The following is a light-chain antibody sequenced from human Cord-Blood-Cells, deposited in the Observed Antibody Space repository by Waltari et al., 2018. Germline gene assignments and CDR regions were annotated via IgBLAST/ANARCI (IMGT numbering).Light chain of an antibody. Sequence: SSELTQDPAVSVALGQTVRINCQGASLRSYYASWYQQKPGQAPVLVIYGKNNRPSGIPDRFSGSSSGNTASLTITGAQAEDEADYYCNSRDSSGNHVVFGGGTKLTVL. J-gene: IGLJ2*01. CDR2: GKN. CDR3: NSRDSSGNHVV. CDR1: SLRSYY. V-gene: IGLV3-19*01.